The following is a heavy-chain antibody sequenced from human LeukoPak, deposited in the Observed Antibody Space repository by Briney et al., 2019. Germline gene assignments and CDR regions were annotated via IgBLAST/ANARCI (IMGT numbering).Heavy chain of an antibody. CDR2: IIPIFGTA. D-gene: IGHD3-22*01. V-gene: IGHV1-69*13. J-gene: IGHJ4*02. Sequence: SVKVSCKASGGTFSSYAISWVRQAPGQGLEWMGGIIPIFGTANYAQKFQGRVTITADESTSTAYMELSSLRSEDTAVYYCARNLGYYDSSGYYYFDYWGQGTLVTVSS. CDR1: GGTFSSYA. CDR3: ARNLGYYDSSGYYYFDY.